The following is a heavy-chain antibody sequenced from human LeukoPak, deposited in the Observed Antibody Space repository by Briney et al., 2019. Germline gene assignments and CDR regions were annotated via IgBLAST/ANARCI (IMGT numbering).Heavy chain of an antibody. V-gene: IGHV1-2*02. D-gene: IGHD2-2*02. Sequence: ASVKVSCKASGYTFTGYHMHWVRQAPGQGLEWMGWINPNSGGTNYAQKFQGRVTMTRDTSISTAYMELSRLRSDDTAVYYCARDPLGVVVPAAIRGPDYWGQGTLVTVSS. CDR3: ARDPLGVVVPAAIRGPDY. CDR1: GYTFTGYH. J-gene: IGHJ4*02. CDR2: INPNSGGT.